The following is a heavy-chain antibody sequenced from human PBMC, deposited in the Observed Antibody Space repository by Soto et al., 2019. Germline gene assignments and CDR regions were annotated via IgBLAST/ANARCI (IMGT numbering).Heavy chain of an antibody. Sequence: QVQLVESGGGVVQPGRSLRLSCAASGFTFSSYGMHWVRQAPGKGLEWVAVISYDGSNKYYADSVKGRFTISRDNSKKTLYLQMNSLRADDTALYYCAKGRKEYCSGCSCYNYYYYYMDVWGKGTTVTVSS. CDR3: AKGRKEYCSGCSCYNYYYYYMDV. J-gene: IGHJ6*03. CDR1: GFTFSSYG. D-gene: IGHD2-15*01. CDR2: ISYDGSNK. V-gene: IGHV3-30*18.